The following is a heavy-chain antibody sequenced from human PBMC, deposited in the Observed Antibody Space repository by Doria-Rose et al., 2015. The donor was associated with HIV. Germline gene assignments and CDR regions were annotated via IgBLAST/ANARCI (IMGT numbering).Heavy chain of an antibody. D-gene: IGHD1-7*01. CDR3: ARTANWNYGRVDS. J-gene: IGHJ4*02. CDR1: GSSISSGSYY. CDR2: TYIRGST. V-gene: IGHV4-61*02. Sequence: GPGVVKPSQTLSLTCTVSGSSISSGSYYWSWIRQPAGKGLEWIGRTYIRGSTDYNPSLQSRVTISVDTSKNQFSLEVNSVTAADTAVYYCARTANWNYGRVDSWGQGTSVIVSS.